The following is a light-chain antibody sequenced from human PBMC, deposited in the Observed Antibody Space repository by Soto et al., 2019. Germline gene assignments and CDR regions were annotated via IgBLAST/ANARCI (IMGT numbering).Light chain of an antibody. CDR2: DAS. J-gene: IGKJ4*01. CDR1: QSVSSY. V-gene: IGKV3-11*01. CDR3: QHRSSWPLT. Sequence: EIVLTQSPATLSLSPGERATLSCRASQSVSSYLTWYQQKPGQAPRLLVYDASNRAAGVPARFSGSGSGTDFTLTISSLEPVDFAVYYCQHRSSWPLTFGGGTKVEI.